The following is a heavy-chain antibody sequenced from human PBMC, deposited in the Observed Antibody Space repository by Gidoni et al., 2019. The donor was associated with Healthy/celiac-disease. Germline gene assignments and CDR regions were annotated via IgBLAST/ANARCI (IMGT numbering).Heavy chain of an antibody. Sequence: QVQLVQSGAEVKKPGSSVKVSCKASGGTFSSYAISWVRQAPGQGLEWMGGIIPICGTANYAQKFQGRVTITADESTSTAYMELSSLRSEDTAVYYCARDKAPIFGVVINYYYGMDVWGQGTTITVSS. CDR1: GGTFSSYA. J-gene: IGHJ6*02. CDR3: ARDKAPIFGVVINYYYGMDV. D-gene: IGHD3-3*01. CDR2: IIPICGTA. V-gene: IGHV1-69*01.